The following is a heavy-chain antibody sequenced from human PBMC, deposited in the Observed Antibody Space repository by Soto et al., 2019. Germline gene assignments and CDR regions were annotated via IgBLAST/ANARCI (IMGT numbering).Heavy chain of an antibody. CDR2: IYSDGRI. CDR1: GFSVSSSY. Sequence: EVQLVESGGGLVQPGGSLRLSCAASGFSVSSSYMNWVRQAPGKGLEWVSGIYSDGRIFYADSVKGRFTISRDNSKNTLYLKMNPGSVDDRAVYYCAKTRSGSYLYGGGGPLVPASS. CDR3: AKTRSGSYLY. V-gene: IGHV3-66*01. J-gene: IGHJ4*02. D-gene: IGHD1-26*01.